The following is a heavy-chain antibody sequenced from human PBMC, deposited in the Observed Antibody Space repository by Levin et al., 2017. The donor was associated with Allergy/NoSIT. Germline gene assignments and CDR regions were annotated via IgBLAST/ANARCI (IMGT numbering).Heavy chain of an antibody. CDR1: GLTFRNHW. V-gene: IGHV3-74*01. J-gene: IGHJ5*02. D-gene: IGHD3-10*01. Sequence: PGGSLRLSCVVSGLTFRNHWFHWVRQAPGKGLVWVSHIKNDGITTSYADSVKGRFTISSDSAKDTVYLQMTSLRAEDTAVYYCVRGVFYGSGNWLHPWGHGTLVTVSS. CDR3: VRGVFYGSGNWLHP. CDR2: IKNDGITT.